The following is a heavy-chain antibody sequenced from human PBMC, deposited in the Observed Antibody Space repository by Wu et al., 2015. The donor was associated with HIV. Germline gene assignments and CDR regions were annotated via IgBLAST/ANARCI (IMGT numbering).Heavy chain of an antibody. J-gene: IGHJ4*02. CDR1: GDSFSSYG. V-gene: IGHV1-69*13. CDR2: IIPIFGII. Sequence: QVQLVQSGAEVKKPGSSVKVSCKASGDSFSSYGINWVRQAPGQGLEWMGRIIPIFGIIDYAQNFEGRVTITADESVNTAYMELISLKSEDTAVYFCARDEGELGSGRYFIAYWGQGTLVTVSS. CDR3: ARDEGELGSGRYFIAY. D-gene: IGHD3-10*01.